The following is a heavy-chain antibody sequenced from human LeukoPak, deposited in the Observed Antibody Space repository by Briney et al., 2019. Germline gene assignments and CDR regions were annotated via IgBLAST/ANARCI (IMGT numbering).Heavy chain of an antibody. J-gene: IGHJ4*02. Sequence: GESPKISCKASGYSFDYYWIAWVRQMPGKGLEWMGIIYPDDSDSTYSPSFQGQVTISVDKSINTAYLQWSSLKASNTAIYYCARVGSVTNFGVVPYYFDYWGQGTLVTVSS. CDR3: ARVGSVTNFGVVPYYFDY. CDR2: IYPDDSDS. CDR1: GYSFDYYW. V-gene: IGHV5-51*01. D-gene: IGHD3-3*01.